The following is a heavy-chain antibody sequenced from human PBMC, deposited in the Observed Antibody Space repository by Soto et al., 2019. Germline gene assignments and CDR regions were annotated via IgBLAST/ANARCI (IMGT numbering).Heavy chain of an antibody. Sequence: EVQLVESGGGLVQPGGSLRLSCAASGFTFSAYSMNWVRQAPGKGLEWVSYISSRTNTIYYADSVQGRFTISRDDAKNSMYLQMDSLRAEDTAVYYCARDRRIAAAADFYFASWGQGTLVTVPS. J-gene: IGHJ4*02. CDR1: GFTFSAYS. V-gene: IGHV3-48*01. D-gene: IGHD6-13*01. CDR3: ARDRRIAAAADFYFAS. CDR2: ISSRTNTI.